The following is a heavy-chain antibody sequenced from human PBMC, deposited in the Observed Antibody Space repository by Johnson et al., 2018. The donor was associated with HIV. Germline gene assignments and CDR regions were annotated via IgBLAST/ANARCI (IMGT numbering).Heavy chain of an antibody. V-gene: IGHV3-30*04. CDR1: GFTLSSYP. CDR3: AKKGNVGSWDLYSFDI. Sequence: QVQLVESGGGLAKPAWSPRLSCAASGFTLSSYPMHWVRQAPGKGLEWVAVISFDGSKKYYADSVKGRFTISRDNSKNTLYLQMNSLRAEDTAIYYCAKKGNVGSWDLYSFDIWGQGTMVTVSS. CDR2: ISFDGSKK. J-gene: IGHJ3*02. D-gene: IGHD1-26*01.